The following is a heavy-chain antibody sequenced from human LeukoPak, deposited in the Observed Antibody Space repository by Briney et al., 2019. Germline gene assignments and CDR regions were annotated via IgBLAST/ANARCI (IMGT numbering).Heavy chain of an antibody. CDR2: IYYRGST. J-gene: IGHJ4*02. CDR1: DGSISSNDYY. V-gene: IGHV4-39*01. CDR3: AKGLWSGYHPDY. Sequence: PSETLSLTCTVSDGSISSNDYYWGWIRQPPGKGLEWIGSIYYRGSTYYNPSFKSRLTISVDTSKNQFSLKLSSVTAADTAVYYCAKGLWSGYHPDYWGQGTLVTVSS. D-gene: IGHD3-3*01.